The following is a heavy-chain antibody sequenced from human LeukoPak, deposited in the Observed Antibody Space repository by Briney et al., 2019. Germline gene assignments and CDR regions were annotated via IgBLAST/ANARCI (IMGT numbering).Heavy chain of an antibody. Sequence: SETLSLTCTVSGGSVSSGSYYWSWIRQPPGKGLDWIGYIYYSGSTNYNPSLKSRVTISVDTSKNQFSLKLSSVTAADTAVYYCAKAVRGVIDAFDIWGQGTMVTVSS. CDR1: GGSVSSGSYY. V-gene: IGHV4-61*01. CDR2: IYYSGST. J-gene: IGHJ3*02. CDR3: AKAVRGVIDAFDI. D-gene: IGHD3-10*01.